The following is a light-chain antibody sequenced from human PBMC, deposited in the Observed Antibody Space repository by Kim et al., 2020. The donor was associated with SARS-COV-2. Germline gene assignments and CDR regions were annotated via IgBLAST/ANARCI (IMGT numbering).Light chain of an antibody. CDR3: CSYAVTVVG. CDR1: SSDVGSYNF. V-gene: IGLV2-11*01. Sequence: QSALTQPRSVSGSPGQSVTISCTGTSSDVGSYNFVSWYQQHPGKAPKLMIYAVTERPSGVPARFSGSKSGNTASLTISGLLAEDGADYYCCSYAVTVVGFGGGSQL. J-gene: IGLJ2*01. CDR2: AVT.